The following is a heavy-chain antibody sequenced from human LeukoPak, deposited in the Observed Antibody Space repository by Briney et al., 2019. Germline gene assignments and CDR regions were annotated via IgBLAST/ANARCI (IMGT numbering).Heavy chain of an antibody. J-gene: IGHJ1*01. Sequence: ASVKVSCKASGYTFTSYDINWVRQATGQGLEWLGRIIPIFGTANYAQKFQGRVTITTDESTSTAYMELSSLRSEDTAVYYCARGPGLVVVGTEYFQHWGQGTLVTVSS. D-gene: IGHD3-22*01. CDR2: IIPIFGTA. V-gene: IGHV1-69*05. CDR3: ARGPGLVVVGTEYFQH. CDR1: GYTFTSYD.